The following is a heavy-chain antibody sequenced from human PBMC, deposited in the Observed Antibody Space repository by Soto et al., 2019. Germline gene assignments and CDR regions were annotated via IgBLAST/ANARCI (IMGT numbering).Heavy chain of an antibody. CDR3: ARGTEYYDFWSGYYINWFDP. J-gene: IGHJ5*02. CDR1: GFTFISYS. D-gene: IGHD3-3*01. Sequence: GGSLRLSCAASGFTFISYSMNWVRQAPGKGLEWVSSISSSSSYIYYADSVKGRFTISRDNAKNSLYLQMNSLRAEDTAAYYCARGTEYYDFWSGYYINWFDPWGQGTLVTVSS. CDR2: ISSSSSYI. V-gene: IGHV3-21*01.